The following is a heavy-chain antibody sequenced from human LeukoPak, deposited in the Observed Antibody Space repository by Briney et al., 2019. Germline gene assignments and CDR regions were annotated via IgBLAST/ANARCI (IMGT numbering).Heavy chain of an antibody. CDR2: IYFSGGT. CDR3: ARNVRLGSGELSFAPFKNWFDP. J-gene: IGHJ5*02. Sequence: ASETLSLTCTVSGDSISSSNCYWGWIRQPPGKGLEWIGSIYFSGGTYYNASLKSRVTISVDTSKNQFSLKLSSVTAADTAVYYCARNVRLGSGELSFAPFKNWFDPWGQGTLVTVSS. V-gene: IGHV4-39*01. D-gene: IGHD3-16*02. CDR1: GDSISSSNCY.